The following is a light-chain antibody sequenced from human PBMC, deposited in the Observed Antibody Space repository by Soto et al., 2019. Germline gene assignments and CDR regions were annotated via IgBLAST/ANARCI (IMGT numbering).Light chain of an antibody. CDR2: GIS. J-gene: IGKJ1*01. CDR3: QHYNSYSEA. Sequence: EIVLTQSPATLSLSPGDRATLSCRASQSVRSDYFAWYQQKPGQAPRVIIFGISTRATAIPDRFSGSGSGTEFSLTISSLQPDDFATYYCQHYNSYSEAFGQGTKVDIK. V-gene: IGKV3-20*01. CDR1: QSVRSDY.